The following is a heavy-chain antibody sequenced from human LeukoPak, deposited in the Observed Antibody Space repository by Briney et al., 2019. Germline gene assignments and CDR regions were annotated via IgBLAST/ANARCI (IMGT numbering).Heavy chain of an antibody. D-gene: IGHD5-24*01. J-gene: IGHJ5*02. Sequence: GGSLRLSCAASGFTFSSYWMSWVRQAPGKGLEWVANIRQDGNEKYYLDSVKGRFTISRDNSRNTLYLQMNSLRVEDSALYYCAKEGWLSWGQGTLVTVSS. CDR3: AKEGWLS. V-gene: IGHV3-7*03. CDR1: GFTFSSYW. CDR2: IRQDGNEK.